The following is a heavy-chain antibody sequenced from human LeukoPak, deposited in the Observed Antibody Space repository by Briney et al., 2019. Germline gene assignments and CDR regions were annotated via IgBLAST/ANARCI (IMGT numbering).Heavy chain of an antibody. V-gene: IGHV4-59*01. Sequence: SETLSLTCTVSGGSISSYYWSWIRQPPGKGLEWIGYIYYSGSTNYNPSLKSRVTISVDTSKNQFSLKLSSVTAAGTAIYYCARDRWFAPWGQGTLVTVSS. CDR3: ARDRWFAP. CDR2: IYYSGST. J-gene: IGHJ5*02. CDR1: GGSISSYY.